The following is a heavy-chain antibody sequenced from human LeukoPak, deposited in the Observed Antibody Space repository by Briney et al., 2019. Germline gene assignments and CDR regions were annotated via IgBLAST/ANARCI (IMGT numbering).Heavy chain of an antibody. Sequence: ASVKVSCKASGYTFTSYGISWVRQAPGQGLEWMGWISAYNGNTNYAQKLRGRVTMTTDTSTSTAYMELRSLRSDDTAVYYCAREIPPDYGDYELDYWGQGTLVTVSS. CDR3: AREIPPDYGDYELDY. CDR1: GYTFTSYG. V-gene: IGHV1-18*01. J-gene: IGHJ4*02. CDR2: ISAYNGNT. D-gene: IGHD4-17*01.